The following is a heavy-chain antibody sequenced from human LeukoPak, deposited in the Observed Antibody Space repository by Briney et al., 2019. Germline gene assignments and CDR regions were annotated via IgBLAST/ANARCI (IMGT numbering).Heavy chain of an antibody. CDR1: GYTFTSYY. Sequence: ASVKVSCKASGYTFTSYYMHWVRQAPGQGLEWMGIINPSGGSTSYAQKFQGRVTMTRDTSTSTVYMELSSLRSEDTAVYYCARGGSQGYCSGGSCQIDYWGQGTLVTVSS. D-gene: IGHD2-15*01. CDR2: INPSGGST. J-gene: IGHJ4*02. CDR3: ARGGSQGYCSGGSCQIDY. V-gene: IGHV1-46*01.